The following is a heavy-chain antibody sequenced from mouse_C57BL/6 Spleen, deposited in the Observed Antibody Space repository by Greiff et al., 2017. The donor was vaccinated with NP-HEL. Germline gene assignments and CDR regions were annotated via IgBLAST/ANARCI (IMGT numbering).Heavy chain of an antibody. CDR1: GYTFTSYW. D-gene: IGHD1-1*01. Sequence: EVQLQQSGTVLARPGASVKMSCKTSGYTFTSYWMHWVKQRPGQGLEWIGAIYPGNSDTSYNQKFKGKAKLTAVTSASTAYMELSSLTNEDSAVYYCTRGDYYGSSYDYYAMDYWGQGTSVTVSS. J-gene: IGHJ4*01. V-gene: IGHV1-5*01. CDR3: TRGDYYGSSYDYYAMDY. CDR2: IYPGNSDT.